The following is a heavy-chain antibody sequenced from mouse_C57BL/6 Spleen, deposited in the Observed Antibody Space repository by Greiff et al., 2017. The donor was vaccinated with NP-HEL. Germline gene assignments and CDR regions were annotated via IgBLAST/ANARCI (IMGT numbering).Heavy chain of an antibody. J-gene: IGHJ1*03. D-gene: IGHD1-1*01. CDR1: GYTFTDYE. CDR2: IDPATGGT. Sequence: QVQLQQSGAELVRPGASVTLSCKASGYTFTDYEMHWVKQTPVHGLEWIGAIDPATGGTAYNQKFKGKAILTADKSSSTAYMELRSLTSEDSDVYYCTRALHYYGSSYHWYFDVWGTGTTVTVSS. V-gene: IGHV1-15*01. CDR3: TRALHYYGSSYHWYFDV.